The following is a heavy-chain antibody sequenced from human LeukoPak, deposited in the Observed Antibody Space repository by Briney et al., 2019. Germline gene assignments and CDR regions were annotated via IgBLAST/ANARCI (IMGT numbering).Heavy chain of an antibody. D-gene: IGHD3-10*01. Sequence: SETLSLTCAVYGGSFSGYYWNWIRQPPGKGLEWIGEINHSGSTNYNPSLKSRVTISVDTSKNQFSLKLSSVTAADTAVYYCARGPARSTMVRGVSPSCYYGMDVWGQGTTVTVSS. J-gene: IGHJ6*02. CDR2: INHSGST. V-gene: IGHV4-34*01. CDR3: ARGPARSTMVRGVSPSCYYGMDV. CDR1: GGSFSGYY.